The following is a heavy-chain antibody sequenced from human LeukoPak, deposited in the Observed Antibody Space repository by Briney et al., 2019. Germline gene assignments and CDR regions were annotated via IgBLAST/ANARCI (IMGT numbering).Heavy chain of an antibody. V-gene: IGHV1-18*01. CDR3: ARDLFLKYCRSTSCLHTPFDY. CDR1: GYTFTSYG. J-gene: IGHJ4*02. Sequence: ASVKVSCKASGYTFTSYGISWVRQAPGQGLEWMGWISAYNGNTNYAQKLQGRVTMTTDTSTSTAYMELRSLRSDDTAVYYCARDLFLKYCRSTSCLHTPFDYWGQGTLVTVSS. CDR2: ISAYNGNT. D-gene: IGHD2-2*01.